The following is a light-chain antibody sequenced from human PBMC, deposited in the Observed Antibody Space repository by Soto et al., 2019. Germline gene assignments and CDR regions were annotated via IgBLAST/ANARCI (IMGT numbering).Light chain of an antibody. CDR3: QQYKYWPQN. J-gene: IGKJ2*01. CDR2: GAS. CDR1: QSVSSG. V-gene: IGKV3-15*01. Sequence: EIVMTQSPATLSVSPGERGALSCRASQSVSSGVAWYQQRPGQAPRLLIYGASTRATGIPARFSGSGSGTEFILTVSSLQSEDFSVYYCQQYKYWPQNFGQGNKLEIK.